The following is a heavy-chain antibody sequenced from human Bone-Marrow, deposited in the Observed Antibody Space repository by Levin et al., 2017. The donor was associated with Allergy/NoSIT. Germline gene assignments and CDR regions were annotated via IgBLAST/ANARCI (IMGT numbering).Heavy chain of an antibody. D-gene: IGHD5-12*01. CDR3: TTESGYDGADGFDI. Sequence: PGGSLRLSCAASGFTFTNAWMSWVRQAPGKGLEWVGRSKSKIDGGARDYAASVKGRFTIARDDSKNTVELQMNSLNTEDTAVYYCTTESGYDGADGFDIWGQGTMVTVSS. J-gene: IGHJ3*02. CDR1: GFTFTNAW. V-gene: IGHV3-15*01. CDR2: SKSKIDGGAR.